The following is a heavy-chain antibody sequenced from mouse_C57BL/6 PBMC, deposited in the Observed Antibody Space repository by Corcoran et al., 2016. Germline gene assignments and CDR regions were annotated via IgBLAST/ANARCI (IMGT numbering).Heavy chain of an antibody. Sequence: QVQLQQSGAELARPGASVMLSCKASGYTFTSYGISWVKQRTGQGLEWIGEIYPRSGNTYYNEKFKGKATLTADKSSSTAYMELRSLTSEDSAVYFCARDYGSSHWYFDVWGTGTTVTVSS. D-gene: IGHD1-1*01. V-gene: IGHV1-81*01. CDR2: IYPRSGNT. CDR3: ARDYGSSHWYFDV. CDR1: GYTFTSYG. J-gene: IGHJ1*03.